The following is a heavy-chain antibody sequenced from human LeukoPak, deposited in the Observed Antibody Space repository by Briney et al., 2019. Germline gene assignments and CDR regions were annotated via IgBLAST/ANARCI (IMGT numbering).Heavy chain of an antibody. V-gene: IGHV4-39*07. J-gene: IGHJ4*02. CDR1: GGSISSSSYY. CDR2: IYYSGST. Sequence: SETLSLTCTVSGGSISSSSYYWGWIRQPPGKGLEWIGSIYYSGSTYYNPSLKSRVTISVDTSKNQFSLKLSSVTAADTAVYYCARTYHYYGSGSYYGYWGQGTLVTVSS. CDR3: ARTYHYYGSGSYYGY. D-gene: IGHD3-10*01.